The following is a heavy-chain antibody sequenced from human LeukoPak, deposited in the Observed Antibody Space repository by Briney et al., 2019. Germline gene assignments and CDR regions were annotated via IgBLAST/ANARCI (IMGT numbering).Heavy chain of an antibody. D-gene: IGHD2/OR15-2a*01. CDR3: ARDFSAAFDI. J-gene: IGHJ3*02. CDR1: GASITRGGFY. Sequence: SETLSLTCTVSGASITRGGFYWTWIRRPPGKGLEWIGSIYHSGGTYYNPSLKSRVTISVDTSKNQFSLKLSSVTAADTAVYYCARDFSAAFDIWGQGTMVTVSS. V-gene: IGHV4-39*07. CDR2: IYHSGGT.